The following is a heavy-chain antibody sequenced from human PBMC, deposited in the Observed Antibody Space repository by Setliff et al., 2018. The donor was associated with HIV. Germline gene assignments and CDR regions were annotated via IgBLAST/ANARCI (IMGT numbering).Heavy chain of an antibody. V-gene: IGHV1-2*02. Sequence: GASVKVSCKASGYTFSDYYLHWVRQAPGQGLEWMGWIDGNSGDTNYAQKFRGRVTMTRDTSTYTAYMELTTLSSYDTAVYSCARGGDDSGPGTWTFAFWGQGALVTVSS. D-gene: IGHD3-10*01. CDR1: GYTFSDYY. CDR2: IDGNSGDT. CDR3: ARGGDDSGPGTWTFAF. J-gene: IGHJ4*02.